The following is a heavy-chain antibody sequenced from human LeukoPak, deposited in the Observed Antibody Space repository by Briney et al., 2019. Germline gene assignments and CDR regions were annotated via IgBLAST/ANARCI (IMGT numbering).Heavy chain of an antibody. CDR3: ARDKANGDISLCYGMDV. CDR1: GGSISSSSYY. Sequence: SETLSLTCTVSGGSISSSSYYWGWIRQPPGKGLEWIGSIYYSGSTYYNPSLKSRVTISVDTSKNQFSLKLSSVTAADTAVYYCARDKANGDISLCYGMDVWGQGTTVTVSS. CDR2: IYYSGST. V-gene: IGHV4-39*07. J-gene: IGHJ6*02. D-gene: IGHD2-15*01.